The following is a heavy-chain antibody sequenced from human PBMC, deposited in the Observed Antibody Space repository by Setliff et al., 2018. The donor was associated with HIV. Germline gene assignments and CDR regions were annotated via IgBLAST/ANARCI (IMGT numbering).Heavy chain of an antibody. D-gene: IGHD2-2*01. Sequence: TSETLSLTCTVSDDSISSNYWSWIRQSAGKGLEWVGRIYTGGRTNYNPSLKGRVTMSVDTSKNQSSLNLSSVTAADTAVYYCARDRMPMASWVPDKWGQGTLVTVSS. CDR1: DDSISSNY. CDR2: IYTGGRT. V-gene: IGHV4-4*07. CDR3: ARDRMPMASWVPDK. J-gene: IGHJ4*02.